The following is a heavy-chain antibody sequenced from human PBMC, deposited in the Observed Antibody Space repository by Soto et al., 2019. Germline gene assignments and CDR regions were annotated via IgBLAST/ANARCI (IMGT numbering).Heavy chain of an antibody. J-gene: IGHJ4*02. V-gene: IGHV1-69*02. Sequence: QVQLVQSGAEVKKPGSSVKVSCKTSGGTFNTYPISWVRQAPGQGLEWMGTIIPILDMANYAQKFQGRVTITADKGTSTAYMELSSLESEDTAVYYWAGGQGGVVVAPAALPSPVDYWGQGTLVTVSS. CDR2: IIPILDMA. D-gene: IGHD2-2*01. CDR1: GGTFNTYP. CDR3: AGGQGGVVVAPAALPSPVDY.